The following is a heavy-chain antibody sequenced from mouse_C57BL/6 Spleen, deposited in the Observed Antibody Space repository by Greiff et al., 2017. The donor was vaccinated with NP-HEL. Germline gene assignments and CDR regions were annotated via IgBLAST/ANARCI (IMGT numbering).Heavy chain of an antibody. CDR1: GFNIKNTY. J-gene: IGHJ2*01. CDR3: ARGRGRALYYFDY. Sequence: VQLQQSVAELVRPGASVKLSCTASGFNIKNTYMHWVKQRPEQGLAWIGRIDPANGNTKYAPKFQGKATITSDTSSNTAYLQLSSLTSEDTAIYYCARGRGRALYYFDYWGQGTTLTVSS. D-gene: IGHD3-3*01. CDR2: IDPANGNT. V-gene: IGHV14-3*01.